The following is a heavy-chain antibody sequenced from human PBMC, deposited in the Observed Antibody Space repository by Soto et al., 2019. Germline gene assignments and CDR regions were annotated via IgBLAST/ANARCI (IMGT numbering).Heavy chain of an antibody. D-gene: IGHD3-22*01. Sequence: EVQLVESGGGLVQPGGSLRLSCAASGFTFSSYSMNWVRQAPGKGLEWGSYISSSSSTIYYADSVKGRFTISRDNAKNSLYLQMNSLRDEDTAVYYCARGMYYYDSSGWAYWGQGTLVTVSS. CDR2: ISSSSSTI. V-gene: IGHV3-48*02. J-gene: IGHJ4*02. CDR3: ARGMYYYDSSGWAY. CDR1: GFTFSSYS.